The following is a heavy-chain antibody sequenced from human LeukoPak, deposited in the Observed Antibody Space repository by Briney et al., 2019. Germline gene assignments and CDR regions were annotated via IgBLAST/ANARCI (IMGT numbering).Heavy chain of an antibody. CDR2: VYYSGDT. CDR1: NASISSYY. CDR3: ARGYWRGSYYYYYMDV. D-gene: IGHD2-8*02. V-gene: IGHV4-59*01. J-gene: IGHJ6*03. Sequence: SETLSLTCTVSNASISSYYWSWIRQPPGKGLEWIGYVYYSGDTNYNPSLKSRVTISVDTSKNQFSLKLSSVTAADTAVYYCARGYWRGSYYYYYMDVWGKGTTVTISS.